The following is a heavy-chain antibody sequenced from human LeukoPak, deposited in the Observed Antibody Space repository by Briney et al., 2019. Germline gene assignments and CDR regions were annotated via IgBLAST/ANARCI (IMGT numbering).Heavy chain of an antibody. D-gene: IGHD3-22*01. CDR2: VGHSGSA. V-gene: IGHV4-34*01. CDR3: ATRGDYSDTSGNSYDALDI. J-gene: IGHJ3*02. CDR1: GGSFSGYY. Sequence: SETLSLTCAVYGGSFSGYYWRWIRQPPGKGLEWIGDVGHSGSADYNPSLKSRVTISADPSKSQFSLKLTSVTAADTAVYYCATRGDYSDTSGNSYDALDIWGQETMVTVSS.